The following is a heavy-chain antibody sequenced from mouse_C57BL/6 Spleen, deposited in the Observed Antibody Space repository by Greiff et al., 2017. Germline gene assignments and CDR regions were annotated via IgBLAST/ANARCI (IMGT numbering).Heavy chain of an antibody. V-gene: IGHV1-54*01. CDR3: ARSGYSRYCDY. Sequence: QVQLQQSGAELVRPGTSVKLSCKASGYAFTNYLIEWVKQRPGQGLEWIGVINPGSGGTNYNEKFKGKATLTADKSSSTAYMQLSSLTSEDSAVYFCARSGYSRYCDYWGEGTTLTVSS. CDR1: GYAFTNYL. CDR2: INPGSGGT. J-gene: IGHJ2*01. D-gene: IGHD3-2*02.